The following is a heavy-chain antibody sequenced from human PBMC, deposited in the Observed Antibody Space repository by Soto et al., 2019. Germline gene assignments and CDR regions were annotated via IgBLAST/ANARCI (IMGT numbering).Heavy chain of an antibody. V-gene: IGHV1-69*01. CDR2: IIPIFGTA. CDR3: ARNYYDSSGYHYYGMDV. CDR1: GSTFSSYA. D-gene: IGHD3-22*01. J-gene: IGHJ6*02. Sequence: QVQLVQSGAEVKKPGSSVKVSCKASGSTFSSYAISWVRQAPGQGLEWMGGIIPIFGTANYAQKFQGRVTITADESTSTAYMELSSLRSEDTAVYYCARNYYDSSGYHYYGMDVWGQGTTVTVSS.